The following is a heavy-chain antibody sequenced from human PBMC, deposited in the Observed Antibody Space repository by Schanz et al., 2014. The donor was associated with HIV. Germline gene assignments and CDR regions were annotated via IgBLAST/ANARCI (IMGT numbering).Heavy chain of an antibody. CDR3: ARGGGSGSYFAGYHFDY. J-gene: IGHJ4*02. V-gene: IGHV3-23*01. Sequence: EEQLLESGGGLVQPGGSLRLSCAASGFTFSSYAMNWVRQAPGGGLDWVSAIGGSGITTYYADSVKGRFTISRDNSKTTLYLQMNSLRVDDTAVYYCARGGGSGSYFAGYHFDYWGQGTLVTVSS. CDR2: IGGSGITT. D-gene: IGHD1-26*01. CDR1: GFTFSSYA.